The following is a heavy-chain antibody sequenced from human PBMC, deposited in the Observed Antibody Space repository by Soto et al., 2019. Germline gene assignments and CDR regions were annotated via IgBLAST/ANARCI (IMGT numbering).Heavy chain of an antibody. V-gene: IGHV3-23*01. CDR1: GFTFTTYA. J-gene: IGHJ4*02. Sequence: EVQVLESGGGLVQPGGSLRLSCVASGFTFTTYAMTWVRQAPGKGLEWVSIISGSGGSTHYADSVKGRFTISRDNSKNTLFLQMNSLSAEDTAVYFCAKAGYCTGVSCYFYYFDSWGQGTLVTVSS. CDR3: AKAGYCTGVSCYFYYFDS. D-gene: IGHD2-15*01. CDR2: ISGSGGST.